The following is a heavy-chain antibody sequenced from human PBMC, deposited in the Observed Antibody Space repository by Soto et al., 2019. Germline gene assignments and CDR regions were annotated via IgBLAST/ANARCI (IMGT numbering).Heavy chain of an antibody. V-gene: IGHV3-30*18. CDR2: ISYDGSNK. Sequence: QVQLVESGGGVVQPGRSLRLSCAASGFTFSSYGMHWVRQAPGKGLEWVAVISYDGSNKYYADSVKGRFTISRDNSKNTLYLQMNSLRAEDTAVYHCAKSYGGGYDYWATGLFDYWGQGTLVTVSS. D-gene: IGHD5-12*01. J-gene: IGHJ4*02. CDR3: AKSYGGGYDYWATGLFDY. CDR1: GFTFSSYG.